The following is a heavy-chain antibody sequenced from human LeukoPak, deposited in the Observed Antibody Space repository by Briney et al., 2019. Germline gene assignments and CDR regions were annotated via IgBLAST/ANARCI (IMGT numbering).Heavy chain of an antibody. Sequence: GGSLRLSCAAAGFTFSSYAMSWVRQAPGKGLEWVSAISGSGGSTYYADSVKGRFSISRDNSKNTLYLQMNSLRAEDTAVYYCAKSLEALGIVATIPVDYWGQGTLVTVSS. CDR1: GFTFSSYA. J-gene: IGHJ4*02. CDR3: AKSLEALGIVATIPVDY. D-gene: IGHD5-12*01. V-gene: IGHV3-23*01. CDR2: ISGSGGST.